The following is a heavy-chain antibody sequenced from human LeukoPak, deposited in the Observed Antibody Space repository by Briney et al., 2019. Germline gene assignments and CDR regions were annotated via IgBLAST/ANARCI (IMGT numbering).Heavy chain of an antibody. Sequence: GASVKVSCKASGYTFTGYYMHWVRQAPGQGLEWMGWINPNSGGTNYAQKFQGRVAMTRDTSISTAYMELSRLRSDDTAVYYCARTMVREVLGPYYFDYWGQGTLVTVSS. CDR1: GYTFTGYY. D-gene: IGHD3-10*01. CDR3: ARTMVREVLGPYYFDY. J-gene: IGHJ4*02. CDR2: INPNSGGT. V-gene: IGHV1-2*02.